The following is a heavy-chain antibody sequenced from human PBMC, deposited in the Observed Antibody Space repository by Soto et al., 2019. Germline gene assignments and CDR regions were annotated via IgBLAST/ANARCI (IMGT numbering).Heavy chain of an antibody. Sequence: GGSLRLSYAASGFTFSSYSMNWVRQAPGKGLEWVSSISSSSSYIYYADSVKGRFTISRDNANNSLYLQMNSLRAEDTAVYYCAREGDYAYVWGSYRYTGYYYYGMDVWGQGTTVTVSS. CDR3: AREGDYAYVWGSYRYTGYYYYGMDV. CDR2: ISSSSSYI. J-gene: IGHJ6*02. CDR1: GFTFSSYS. D-gene: IGHD3-16*02. V-gene: IGHV3-21*01.